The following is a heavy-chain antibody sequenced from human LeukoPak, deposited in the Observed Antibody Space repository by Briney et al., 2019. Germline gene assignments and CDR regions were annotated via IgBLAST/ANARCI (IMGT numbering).Heavy chain of an antibody. CDR2: INPNSGGT. D-gene: IGHD2-2*01. CDR3: AREVEGRYCSSTSCYPDY. V-gene: IGHV1-2*02. Sequence: ASVKVSCKASGYTFTGYYMHWVRQAPGQGLEGMGWINPNSGGTNYAQKFQGRVTMTRDTSISTAYMEVSRLRSDDTAVYYCAREVEGRYCSSTSCYPDYWGQGTLVTVSS. J-gene: IGHJ4*02. CDR1: GYTFTGYY.